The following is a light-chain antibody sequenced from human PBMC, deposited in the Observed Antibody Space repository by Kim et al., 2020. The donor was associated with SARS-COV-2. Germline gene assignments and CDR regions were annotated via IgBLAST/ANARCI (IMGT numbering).Light chain of an antibody. CDR2: GVS. Sequence: DIHLTQSPSFLSASVGDRVTITCRASQEISNFLAWYQQKPGNAPKLLIYGVSTLHSGVPSRFSGSGSGTDFTLTISSLQSEDFASYYCQQLNSYPRTFGQGTKVDIK. V-gene: IGKV1-9*01. CDR3: QQLNSYPRT. CDR1: QEISNF. J-gene: IGKJ1*01.